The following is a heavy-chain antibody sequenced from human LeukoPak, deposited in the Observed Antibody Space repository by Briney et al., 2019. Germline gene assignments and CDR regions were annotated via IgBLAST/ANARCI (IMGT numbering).Heavy chain of an antibody. D-gene: IGHD1-1*01. CDR3: ARDHDDAFDI. Sequence: GGSLRLSCAASGFTFSSYSMNWVRQAPGKGLEWVSSISSSSSYIYYADSVKGRFTISRDNAENSLYLQMNSLRAEDTAVYYCARDHDDAFDIWGQGTMVTVSS. J-gene: IGHJ3*02. CDR2: ISSSSSYI. CDR1: GFTFSSYS. V-gene: IGHV3-21*01.